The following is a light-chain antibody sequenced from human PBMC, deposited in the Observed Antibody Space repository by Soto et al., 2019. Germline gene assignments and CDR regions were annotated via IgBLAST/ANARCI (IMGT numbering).Light chain of an antibody. CDR3: QQYNNWPT. CDR2: DAS. J-gene: IGKJ1*01. CDR1: QTVGTY. Sequence: EIVLTQSPATLSLSPGERATLSCRASQTVGTYLAWYQQKPGQPPRLLVYDASNRATGIPARFSGSGFGTDFTLTISSLEPEDFTVYYCQQYNNWPTFGQGTKVDIK. V-gene: IGKV3-11*01.